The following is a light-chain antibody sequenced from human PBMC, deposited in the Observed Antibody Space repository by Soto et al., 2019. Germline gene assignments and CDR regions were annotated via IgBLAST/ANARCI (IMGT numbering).Light chain of an antibody. CDR2: GAS. Sequence: EIVLTQSPGTGGGFPGERATLSCRASQSVSSSYLAWYQQKPGQAPRLLIYGASSRATGIPHRFSGSGSGTDFTLPISTLEPEDFAVYYCQQYGSSPRPFGQGTKVDLK. V-gene: IGKV3-20*01. CDR1: QSVSSSY. CDR3: QQYGSSPRP. J-gene: IGKJ1*01.